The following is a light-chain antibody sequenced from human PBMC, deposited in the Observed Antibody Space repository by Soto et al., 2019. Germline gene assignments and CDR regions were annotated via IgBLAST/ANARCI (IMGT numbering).Light chain of an antibody. CDR1: SSNIGTSS. CDR3: AAWDDSLNGQV. V-gene: IGLV1-44*01. CDR2: TTN. Sequence: QCLVTQPHSASGTPGQSVTISCSGSSSNIGTSSVHWFQQLPGTAPKLLISTTNQRPSGVPERFSGSTSGTSASLAISGLQSEDEADYYCAAWDDSLNGQVFGAGSEVSV. J-gene: IGLJ1*01.